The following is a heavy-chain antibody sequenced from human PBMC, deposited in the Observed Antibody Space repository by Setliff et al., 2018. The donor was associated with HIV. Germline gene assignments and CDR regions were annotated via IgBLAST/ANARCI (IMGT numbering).Heavy chain of an antibody. J-gene: IGHJ4*02. Sequence: SETLSLTCTVSGGSISSNYWSWMRQPPGKGLGWIGHIYYSGSTNYNPSLKSRVTISVDTSRNQFSLKLSSVTAADTAVYYCARGLSFYDPGGFDYWGQGTLVTVSS. CDR3: ARGLSFYDPGGFDY. CDR2: IYYSGST. D-gene: IGHD3-22*01. V-gene: IGHV4-59*08. CDR1: GGSISSNY.